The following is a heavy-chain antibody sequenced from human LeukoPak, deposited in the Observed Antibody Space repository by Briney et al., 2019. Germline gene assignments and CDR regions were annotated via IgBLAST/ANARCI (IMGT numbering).Heavy chain of an antibody. V-gene: IGHV3-23*01. CDR1: GFTFSSYA. Sequence: GGSLRLSCAASGFTFSSYAMSWVRQAPGKGLEWVSAISGSGGSTYYADSVKGRFTISRDNSKNTLYLQTNSLRAEDTAVYYCAKDSFPLYGSGSYYNRAFDYWGQGTLVTVSS. J-gene: IGHJ4*02. CDR2: ISGSGGST. CDR3: AKDSFPLYGSGSYYNRAFDY. D-gene: IGHD3-10*01.